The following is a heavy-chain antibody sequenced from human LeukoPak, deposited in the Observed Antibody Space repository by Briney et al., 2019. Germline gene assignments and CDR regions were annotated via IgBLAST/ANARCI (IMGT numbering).Heavy chain of an antibody. Sequence: WASVKVSCKASGYIFINYYIHWVRQVPGQGLEWMGVINPSDGSTNYAQKYQDRVTMTRDTSTRTVYMQLSSLRSDDTAVYYCARDVAREFDYWGQGTLVTVSS. J-gene: IGHJ4*02. CDR1: GYIFINYY. CDR3: ARDVAREFDY. CDR2: INPSDGST. V-gene: IGHV1-46*01.